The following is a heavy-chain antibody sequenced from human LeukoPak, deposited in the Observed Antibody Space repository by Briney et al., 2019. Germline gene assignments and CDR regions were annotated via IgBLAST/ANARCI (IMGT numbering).Heavy chain of an antibody. V-gene: IGHV1-46*01. Sequence: ASVKVSCKASGYTFTNYCIHWVRQAPGQGLEWMGIINPSGGNTSSAQRFQGRVTMNRDTSTSTVYMELSSLRSEDTAVYYCARCICCSGGSCSLDSYFDFWGQGTLVTVSS. J-gene: IGHJ4*02. CDR1: GYTFTNYC. CDR2: INPSGGNT. D-gene: IGHD2-15*01. CDR3: ARCICCSGGSCSLDSYFDF.